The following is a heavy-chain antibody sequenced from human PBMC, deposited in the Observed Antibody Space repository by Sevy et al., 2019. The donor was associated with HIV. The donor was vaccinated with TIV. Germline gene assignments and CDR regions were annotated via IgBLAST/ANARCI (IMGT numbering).Heavy chain of an antibody. J-gene: IGHJ6*02. CDR1: GFTFSSYW. Sequence: GGCLRLSCAASGFTFSSYWMSWVRQAPGKGLEWVANIKQDGSEKYYVDSVKGRFTISRDNAKNSLYLQMNSLRAEDTAVYYCARDWEYPGGVCYFMDVWGQGTTVTVSS. CDR2: IKQDGSEK. D-gene: IGHD2-8*02. CDR3: ARDWEYPGGVCYFMDV. V-gene: IGHV3-7*03.